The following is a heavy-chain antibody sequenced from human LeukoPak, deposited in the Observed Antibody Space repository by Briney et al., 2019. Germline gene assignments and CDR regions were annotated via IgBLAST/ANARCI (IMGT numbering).Heavy chain of an antibody. J-gene: IGHJ3*02. CDR1: GLTFSTYW. Sequence: GGSLRLSCAASGLTFSTYWMTWVRQAPGKGLEWVANIKEDGSAKSYVDSVKGRFTISRDNAKNSLYPQMNSLRVEDTAVYYCARDYDYDSSTGYHLDAYDIWGQGTTVTVSS. CDR2: IKEDGSAK. CDR3: ARDYDYDSSTGYHLDAYDI. V-gene: IGHV3-7*01. D-gene: IGHD3-22*01.